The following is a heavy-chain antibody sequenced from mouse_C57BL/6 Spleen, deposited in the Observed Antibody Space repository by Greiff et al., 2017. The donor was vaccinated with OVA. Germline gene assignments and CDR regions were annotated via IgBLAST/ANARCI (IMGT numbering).Heavy chain of an antibody. CDR1: GYTFTSYW. J-gene: IGHJ4*01. Sequence: QVQLQQPGAELVKPGASVKLSCKASGYTFTSYWMHWVKQRPGQGLEWIGMIHPNSGSTNYNEKFKSKATLTVDKSSSTAYMQLSSLTSEDSAVYHCAREDYGYDEGYAMDYWGQGTSVTVSS. V-gene: IGHV1-64*01. CDR3: AREDYGYDEGYAMDY. D-gene: IGHD2-2*01. CDR2: IHPNSGST.